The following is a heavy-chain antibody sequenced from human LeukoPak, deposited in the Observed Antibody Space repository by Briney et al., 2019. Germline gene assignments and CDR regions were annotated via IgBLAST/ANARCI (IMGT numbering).Heavy chain of an antibody. V-gene: IGHV4-59*12. CDR1: GGSISSYY. Sequence: SETLSLTCTVSGGSISSYYWSWIRQPPGKGLEWIGYIYYSGSTNYNPSLQSRVTISVDTSKNQFSLKLSSVTAADSAVYYCARDLDWAVAGHFDYWGQGTLVTVSS. CDR3: ARDLDWAVAGHFDY. J-gene: IGHJ4*02. D-gene: IGHD6-19*01. CDR2: IYYSGST.